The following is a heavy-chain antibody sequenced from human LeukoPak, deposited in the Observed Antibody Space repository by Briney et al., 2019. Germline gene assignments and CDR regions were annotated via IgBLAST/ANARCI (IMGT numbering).Heavy chain of an antibody. CDR3: ARSAGWLQFDY. CDR2: MSGNGGST. CDR1: GFTFSSYG. J-gene: IGHJ4*02. Sequence: GGSLRLSCAASGFTFSSYGMSWVRQAPGKGLEWVSNMSGNGGSTYYADSVKGRFTISRDDSKNTLYLQMNSLRAEDTAVYFCARSAGWLQFDYWGQGTLVTVAS. D-gene: IGHD5-24*01. V-gene: IGHV3-23*01.